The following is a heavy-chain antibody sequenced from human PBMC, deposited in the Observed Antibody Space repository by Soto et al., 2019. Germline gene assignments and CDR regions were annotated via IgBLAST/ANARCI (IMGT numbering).Heavy chain of an antibody. D-gene: IGHD3-22*01. Sequence: SVKVSCKASGGTPSNSAISWVRQAPGQGLEWMGGIIPVFGLVKYAQNFQGRVTITADESTNKDYMELSTVTPEDTAVYYCAGGRIVVVASRAYYGMDVWAQGTPVTVSS. CDR1: GGTPSNSA. CDR3: AGGRIVVVASRAYYGMDV. J-gene: IGHJ6*02. CDR2: IIPVFGLV. V-gene: IGHV1-69*13.